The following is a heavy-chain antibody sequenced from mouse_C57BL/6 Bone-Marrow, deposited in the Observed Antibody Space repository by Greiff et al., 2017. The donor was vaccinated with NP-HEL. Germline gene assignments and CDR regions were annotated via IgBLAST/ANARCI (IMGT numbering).Heavy chain of an antibody. Sequence: VQLQESGAELARPGASVKLSCTASGYTFTSYGISWVKQTTGQGLEWIGEIYTRSGNTSYNEKFTGQATLTAANSSRTAYMELRSLTSEDSAVYFCARYVATVVADYAMDYWGQGTSVTVAS. V-gene: IGHV1-81*01. CDR1: GYTFTSYG. D-gene: IGHD1-1*01. J-gene: IGHJ4*01. CDR2: IYTRSGNT. CDR3: ARYVATVVADYAMDY.